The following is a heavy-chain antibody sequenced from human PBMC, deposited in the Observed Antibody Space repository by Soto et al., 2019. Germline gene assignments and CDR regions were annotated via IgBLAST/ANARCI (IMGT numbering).Heavy chain of an antibody. CDR2: INHSGST. J-gene: IGHJ1*01. Sequence: SETLSLTCAVYGGSFSGYYWSWIRQPPGKGLEWIGEINHSGSTNYNPSLKSRVTISVDTSKNQFSLKLSSVTAADTAVYYCARYYYGSGSYSFGEYFQHWGQGTLVTVSS. V-gene: IGHV4-34*01. CDR1: GGSFSGYY. CDR3: ARYYYGSGSYSFGEYFQH. D-gene: IGHD3-10*01.